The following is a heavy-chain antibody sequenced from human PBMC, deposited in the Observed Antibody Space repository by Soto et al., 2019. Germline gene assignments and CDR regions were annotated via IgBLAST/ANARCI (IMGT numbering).Heavy chain of an antibody. D-gene: IGHD3-22*01. Sequence: QVQLVQSGAEVKKPGSSVKASCKASGGTFSSYAITWVRQAPGQGLEWMGGIIPIFGTANYAQKFQGRVTITADESTGTAYMELSSLRSEDTAVYYCARDRGPSSGYYPFWFDPWGQGTLVTVSS. V-gene: IGHV1-69*12. CDR1: GGTFSSYA. CDR2: IIPIFGTA. CDR3: ARDRGPSSGYYPFWFDP. J-gene: IGHJ5*02.